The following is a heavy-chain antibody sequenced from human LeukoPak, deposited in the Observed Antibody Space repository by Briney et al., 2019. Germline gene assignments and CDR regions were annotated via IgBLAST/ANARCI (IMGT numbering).Heavy chain of an antibody. CDR3: AKDSRNSFDY. CDR2: ISSSGSYI. J-gene: IGHJ4*02. Sequence: GGSLRLSCAASGFTFTSYTMNWVRQAPGKGLEWVSDISSSGSYIDYADSVKGRFTISRDNAKNSLFLQMNSLRAEDTAVYYCAKDSRNSFDYWGQGTLVTVSS. V-gene: IGHV3-21*01. CDR1: GFTFTSYT.